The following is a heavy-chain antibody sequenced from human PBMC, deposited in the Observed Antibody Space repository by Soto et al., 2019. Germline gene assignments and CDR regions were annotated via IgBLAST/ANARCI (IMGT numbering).Heavy chain of an antibody. D-gene: IGHD2-2*01. V-gene: IGHV4-59*08. CDR2: IYYSGST. CDR1: GGSISSYY. CDR3: ARHDVPSEEVVVPAANFQH. J-gene: IGHJ1*01. Sequence: QVQLQESGPGLVKPSETLSLTCTVSGGSISSYYWSWIRQPPGKGLEWIGYIYYSGSTNYNPSLKSRVTISVDTSKNQFSLKLSSVTAADTAVYYCARHDVPSEEVVVPAANFQHWGQGTLVTVSS.